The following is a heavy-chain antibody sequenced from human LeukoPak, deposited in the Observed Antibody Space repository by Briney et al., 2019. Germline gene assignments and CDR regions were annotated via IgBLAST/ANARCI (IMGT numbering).Heavy chain of an antibody. CDR3: ARWDSVDIVATIDY. J-gene: IGHJ4*02. D-gene: IGHD5-12*01. CDR2: IYPGDSDT. CDR1: GYSFTSYW. Sequence: PGESLKISCKGSGYSFTSYWIGWVRQMPGKDLEWMGIIYPGDSDTRYSPSFQGQVTISADKSISTAYLQWSSLKASDTAMYYCARWDSVDIVATIDYWGQGTLITVSS. V-gene: IGHV5-51*01.